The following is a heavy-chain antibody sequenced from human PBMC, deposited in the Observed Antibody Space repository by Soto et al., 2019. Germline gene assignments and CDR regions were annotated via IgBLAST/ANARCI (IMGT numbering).Heavy chain of an antibody. V-gene: IGHV3-21*01. Sequence: EEQLVESGGGLVEPGGSLRLSCAASGITFSNYYMNWIRQAPGKGLEWVSSISSSGSHKFYADSAQGRFTISRDNAKNSLLLQMNSRTADDTALYYWVGTGDSLDYWGQGTRVTVSS. CDR3: VGTGDSLDY. CDR1: GITFSNYY. CDR2: ISSSGSHK. J-gene: IGHJ4*02. D-gene: IGHD2-21*01.